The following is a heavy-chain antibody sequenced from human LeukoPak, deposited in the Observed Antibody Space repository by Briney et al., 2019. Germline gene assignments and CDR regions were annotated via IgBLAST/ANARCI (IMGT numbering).Heavy chain of an antibody. CDR2: MCGTAGCT. J-gene: IGHJ5*01. CDR3: AKDRPNFHENSGHYYRRAGDS. CDR1: GFTFYMYA. Sequence: PGGSLRLSCQASGFTFYMYAMSWVRQAPGEGLEWVASMCGTAGCTFYPDSLKGRFTISRDNSKNVLYLRLNSLTAEDTAIYYCAKDRPNFHENSGHYYRRAGDSWGQGTLVTVS. V-gene: IGHV3-23*01. D-gene: IGHD3-22*01.